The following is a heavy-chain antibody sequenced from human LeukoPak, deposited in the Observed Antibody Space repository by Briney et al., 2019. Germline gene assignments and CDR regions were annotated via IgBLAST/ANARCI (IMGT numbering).Heavy chain of an antibody. J-gene: IGHJ4*02. Sequence: ASVKVSCKASGYTFTSYYIHWVRQAPGQGFEWMGIINPSGGSTSYGQKFQGRVTVTRDMSTTTVYMELSSLRSEDTAVYYCARDNSPIPETFVYRDPYDFYFDYWGQGTLVTVSS. CDR1: GYTFTSYY. CDR2: INPSGGST. V-gene: IGHV1-46*01. D-gene: IGHD4-23*01. CDR3: ARDNSPIPETFVYRDPYDFYFDY.